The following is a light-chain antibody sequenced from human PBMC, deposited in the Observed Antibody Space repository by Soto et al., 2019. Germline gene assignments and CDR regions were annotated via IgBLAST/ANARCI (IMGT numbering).Light chain of an antibody. CDR3: QQYGDWPLT. CDR1: QSVGNN. V-gene: IGKV3-15*01. Sequence: EIVVTQSPATLSVSPGERATLSCRASQSVGNNFAWYQQKPAQAPRLLIFATSTRATVVPARFSGSGSGTEFTLTISSLQSEDFAVYYCQQYGDWPLTFGGGAKVEIE. CDR2: ATS. J-gene: IGKJ4*01.